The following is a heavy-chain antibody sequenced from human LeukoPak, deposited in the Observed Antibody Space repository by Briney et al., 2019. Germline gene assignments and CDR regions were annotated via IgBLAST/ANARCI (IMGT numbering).Heavy chain of an antibody. Sequence: ASVKVSCKASGYTFTSYYMHWVRQAPGQGLEWMGIINPSGGSTSYAQKFQGRVTMTRDTSTSTVYMELSSLRSEDTAVYYCARDRGDSSGWYEGLDYWGQGTLVTVSS. CDR3: ARDRGDSSGWYEGLDY. CDR2: INPSGGST. J-gene: IGHJ4*02. D-gene: IGHD6-19*01. V-gene: IGHV1-46*01. CDR1: GYTFTSYY.